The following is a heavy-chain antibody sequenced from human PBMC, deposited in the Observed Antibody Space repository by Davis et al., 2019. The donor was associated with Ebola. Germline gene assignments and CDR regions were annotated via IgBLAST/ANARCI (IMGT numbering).Heavy chain of an antibody. CDR1: GFTFSSYG. D-gene: IGHD2-15*01. CDR2: IWYDGSNT. CDR3: ARTYWSCGRCYNYYGMDV. V-gene: IGHV3-33*01. Sequence: GGSLRLSCAASGFTFSSYGMHWVRQAPGKGLEWVAVIWYDGSNTYYADSVKGRFTISSDNSKHTLYLQMNSRRAEDTAVYYCARTYWSCGRCYNYYGMDVWGQGTTVTVSS. J-gene: IGHJ6*02.